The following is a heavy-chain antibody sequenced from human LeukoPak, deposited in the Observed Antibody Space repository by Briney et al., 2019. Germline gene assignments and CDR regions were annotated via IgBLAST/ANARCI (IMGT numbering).Heavy chain of an antibody. Sequence: SETLSLTCTVSGGSIGSYYWSWIRQPPGKGLEWIGYIHYSGSTNYNPSLKSRIPISVDTSKNQFSLKLSSVTAADTAVYYCARGRFSSSWYGSGRAVYYFDYWGQGTLVTVSS. V-gene: IGHV4-59*12. CDR1: GGSIGSYY. J-gene: IGHJ4*02. CDR2: IHYSGST. CDR3: ARGRFSSSWYGSGRAVYYFDY. D-gene: IGHD6-13*01.